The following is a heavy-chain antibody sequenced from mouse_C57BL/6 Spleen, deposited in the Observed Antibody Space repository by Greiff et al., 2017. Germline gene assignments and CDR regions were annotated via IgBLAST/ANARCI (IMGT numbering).Heavy chain of an antibody. J-gene: IGHJ1*03. CDR2: IDPEDGET. CDR1: GFNINDYY. Sequence: VQLQQSGAELVKPGASVKLSCTASGFNINDYYMHWVKQRPEQGLEWIGRIDPEDGETRYAPKFQGKATMTADTSSNTAYLQLSSLTSEDTAVYDGDRGSGSGDDGYFDVWGTGTTVTVSS. CDR3: DRGSGSGDDGYFDV. D-gene: IGHD2-2*01. V-gene: IGHV14-2*01.